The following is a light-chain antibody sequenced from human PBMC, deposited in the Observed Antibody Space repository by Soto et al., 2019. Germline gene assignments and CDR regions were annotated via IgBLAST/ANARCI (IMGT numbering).Light chain of an antibody. V-gene: IGKV3-20*01. J-gene: IGKJ5*01. CDR3: QQYNTYST. Sequence: EIVLTQSPGTLSLSPGERATLSCRASQSVSSSYLAWYQQKPGQAPRLLIFDASNRVTGIPARFSGSGSGTEFTLTISSMQPDDFATYYCQQYNTYSTFGKGTRLEIK. CDR2: DAS. CDR1: QSVSSSY.